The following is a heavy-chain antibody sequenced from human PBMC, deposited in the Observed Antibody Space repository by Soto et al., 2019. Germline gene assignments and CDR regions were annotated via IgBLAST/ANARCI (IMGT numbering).Heavy chain of an antibody. CDR3: ARAHYYDSSGYSDY. V-gene: IGHV4-4*07. D-gene: IGHD3-22*01. CDR2: IYTSGST. Sequence: SETLSLTCTVSGGSINSYYWSWTRQPAGKGLEWIGRIYTSGSTNYNPSLKSRVTMSVDTSKNQFSLKLSSVTAADTAVYYCARAHYYDSSGYSDYWGQGTLVTVSS. CDR1: GGSINSYY. J-gene: IGHJ4*02.